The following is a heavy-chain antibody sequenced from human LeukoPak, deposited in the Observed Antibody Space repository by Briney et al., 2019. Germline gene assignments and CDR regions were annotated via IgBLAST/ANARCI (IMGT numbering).Heavy chain of an antibody. D-gene: IGHD3-22*01. CDR2: INHSGST. CDR3: ARGRRVTMIVVVITAPLGWFDP. V-gene: IGHV4-34*01. Sequence: SETLSLTCAVYGGSFSGYYWSWIRQPPGKGLEWIGEINHSGSTNYNPSLKSRVTISVDTSKNQFSLKLSSVTAADTAVYYCARGRRVTMIVVVITAPLGWFDPWGQGTLVTVSS. CDR1: GGSFSGYY. J-gene: IGHJ5*02.